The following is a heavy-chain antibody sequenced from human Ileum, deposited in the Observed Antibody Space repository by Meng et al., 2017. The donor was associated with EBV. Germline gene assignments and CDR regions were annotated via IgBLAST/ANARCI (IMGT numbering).Heavy chain of an antibody. V-gene: IGHV7-4-1*01. J-gene: IGHJ4*02. Sequence: KKPCDLVNVPCHASGYPFTCSSMNGVRQAPGQGLECMGWINIKTGNPTYSQGFTGRFVLSLDTSVSTAYLQIDSLKAEDTAVYYCARDKIAVAGITGDYWGQGTLVTVSS. D-gene: IGHD6-19*01. CDR3: ARDKIAVAGITGDY. CDR2: INIKTGNP. CDR1: GYPFTCSS.